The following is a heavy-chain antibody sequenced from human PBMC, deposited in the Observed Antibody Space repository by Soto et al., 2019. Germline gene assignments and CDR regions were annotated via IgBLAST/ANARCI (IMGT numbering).Heavy chain of an antibody. V-gene: IGHV1-18*01. CDR3: ARVQAAAGNFNWFDP. Sequence: QVQLVQSGAEVKKPGASVKVSCKASGYTFTSYGISWVRQAPGQGLEWMGWISAYNGNTNDAPKLQGRVTMTTDTSTSTAYMERRSLRSDDTAVYYCARVQAAAGNFNWFDPWGQGTLVTVSS. CDR2: ISAYNGNT. J-gene: IGHJ5*02. CDR1: GYTFTSYG. D-gene: IGHD6-13*01.